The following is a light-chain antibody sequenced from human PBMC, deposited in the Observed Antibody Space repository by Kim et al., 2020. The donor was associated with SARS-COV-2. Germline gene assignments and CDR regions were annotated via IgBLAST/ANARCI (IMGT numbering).Light chain of an antibody. Sequence: PGQSVAISCTGTSSDIGAYNSVSWYQQHPGKAPKLMIFEVNKRPSGVSDRFSGSKSGNTASLTVSRLQAEDEADYYCSSYAGSKTVFGTGTKVTVL. CDR2: EVN. J-gene: IGLJ1*01. CDR1: SSDIGAYNS. V-gene: IGLV2-8*01. CDR3: SSYAGSKTV.